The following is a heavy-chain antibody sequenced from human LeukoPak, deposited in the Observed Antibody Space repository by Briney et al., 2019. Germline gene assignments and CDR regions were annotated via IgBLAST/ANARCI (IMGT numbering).Heavy chain of an antibody. V-gene: IGHV1-3*01. J-gene: IGHJ4*02. D-gene: IGHD6-13*01. CDR3: ASPLMIAAAGIYCFYY. Sequence: ASVKVSCKASGYTFTSYAMHWVRQAPGQRLEWMGWINAGNGNTKYSQKFQGRVTITRDTSASTAYMELSSLRSEDTAVYYCASPLMIAAAGIYCFYYWGQGTLVTVSS. CDR1: GYTFTSYA. CDR2: INAGNGNT.